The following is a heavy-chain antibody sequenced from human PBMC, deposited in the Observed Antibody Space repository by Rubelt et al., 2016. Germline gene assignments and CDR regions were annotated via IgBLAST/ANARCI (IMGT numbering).Heavy chain of an antibody. V-gene: IGHV3-48*03. CDR2: ISTTGNTM. Sequence: SRGGLVQPGGSLRLSCAASGFTLSYYEMSWVHQAPGKGREWISYISTTGNTMFYADSVKGRFTISRDNAKNSLYLQTYDLRVEDTALYYCVRGGYGDGDALDSWGQGTIVTVAS. J-gene: IGHJ3*02. CDR3: VRGGYGDGDALDS. D-gene: IGHD4-17*01. CDR1: GFTLSYYE.